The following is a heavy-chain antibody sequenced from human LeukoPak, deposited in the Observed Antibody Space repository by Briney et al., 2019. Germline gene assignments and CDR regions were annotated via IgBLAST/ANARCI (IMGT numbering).Heavy chain of an antibody. CDR3: AKALRYFDWLFLDY. Sequence: GGSLRLSCAASGFTVSSNYMSWVRQAPGKGLEWVAIISYDGSNKYYADSVKGRFTISRDNSKNTLYLQMNSLRAEDTAVYYCAKALRYFDWLFLDYWGQGTLVTVSS. CDR2: ISYDGSNK. D-gene: IGHD3-9*01. CDR1: GFTVSSNY. J-gene: IGHJ4*02. V-gene: IGHV3-30*18.